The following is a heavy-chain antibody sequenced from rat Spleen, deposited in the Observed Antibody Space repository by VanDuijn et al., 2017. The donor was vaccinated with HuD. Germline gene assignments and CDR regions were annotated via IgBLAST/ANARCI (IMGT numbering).Heavy chain of an antibody. CDR2: INNAGST. CDR1: GYSITSSYR. Sequence: EVQLQESGPGLVKPSQSLSLTCSVTGYSITSSYRWNWIRKFPGNKLEWLGYINNAGSTNYNPSLKSRISITRDTSKNHFFLQVNSVTTEDTATYYCTRDRLDNNYGYFDYWGQGVMVTVSS. J-gene: IGHJ2*01. D-gene: IGHD1-10*01. V-gene: IGHV3-3*01. CDR3: TRDRLDNNYGYFDY.